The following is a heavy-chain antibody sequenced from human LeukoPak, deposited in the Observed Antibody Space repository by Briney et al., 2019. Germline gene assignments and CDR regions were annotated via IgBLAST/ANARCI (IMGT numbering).Heavy chain of an antibody. V-gene: IGHV5-51*01. CDR2: VYTDDSDT. Sequence: GESLKISCEGSGYTFTSYWIAWVRQMPGKGLEWMGIVYTDDSDTTYSPSFQGQVTISADKSISTAYLQWSSLKASDTAMYYCARRSSGRFFDFWGQGTLVTVSS. J-gene: IGHJ4*02. CDR1: GYTFTSYW. CDR3: ARRSSGRFFDF. D-gene: IGHD2-15*01.